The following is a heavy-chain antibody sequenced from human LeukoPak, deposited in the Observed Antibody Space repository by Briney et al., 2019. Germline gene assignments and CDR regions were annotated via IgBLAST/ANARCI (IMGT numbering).Heavy chain of an antibody. V-gene: IGHV3-21*01. Sequence: RGSLTLSCAASGFTFSSYSMNWVRQAPGKGLEWVSSISSSSSYIYYADSVKGRFTISRDNAKNSLYLQMNSLRAEDTAVYYCARVRAAAGREPLDYWGQGTLVTVSS. CDR3: ARVRAAAGREPLDY. D-gene: IGHD6-13*01. CDR1: GFTFSSYS. J-gene: IGHJ4*02. CDR2: ISSSSSYI.